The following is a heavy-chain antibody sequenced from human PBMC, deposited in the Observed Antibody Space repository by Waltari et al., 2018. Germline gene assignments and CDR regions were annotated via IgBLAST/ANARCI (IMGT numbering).Heavy chain of an antibody. D-gene: IGHD3-22*01. Sequence: QLQLQESGPGLVKPSETLSLTCTVSGGSISSSSYYWGWIRQPPGKGLEWIGSIYYSGSTYYNPAVKGRVTISVDTSKNQFSLKLRSVTAADTAVYYCARDPLYYYDSSGYEYYFDYWGQGTLVTVSS. V-gene: IGHV4-39*07. CDR3: ARDPLYYYDSSGYEYYFDY. CDR1: GGSISSSSYY. J-gene: IGHJ4*02. CDR2: IYYSGST.